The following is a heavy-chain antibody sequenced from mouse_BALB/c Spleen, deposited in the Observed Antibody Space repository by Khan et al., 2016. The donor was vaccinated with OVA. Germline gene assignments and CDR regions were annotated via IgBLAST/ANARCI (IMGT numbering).Heavy chain of an antibody. CDR1: GYTFISYY. D-gene: IGHD1-1*02. CDR2: INPSDGGT. V-gene: IGHV1S81*02. CDR3: TRSGWAAFAY. J-gene: IGHJ3*01. Sequence: QVRLQQSGAELVKPGASVKLSCKASGYTFISYYMYWVKQRPGLGLEWIGGINPSDGGTNFNEKFKSKATLTVDKSSSTAYMQLSSLTSEDSAVYYCTRSGWAAFAYWGQGTLVTGSA.